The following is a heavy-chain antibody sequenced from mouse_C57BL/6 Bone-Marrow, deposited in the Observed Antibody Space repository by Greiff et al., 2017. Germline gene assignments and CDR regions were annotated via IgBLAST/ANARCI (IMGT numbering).Heavy chain of an antibody. V-gene: IGHV1-64*01. J-gene: IGHJ3*01. CDR1: GYTFTSYW. Sequence: VQLQQPGAELVKPGASVKLSCTASGYTFTSYWMHWVKQRPGQGLEWIGMIHPNSGSTNYHEKFTSRATLTVDKSTSPAYKQLSMLTSEDSAVYYCARPIYYDYDGFAYWGQGTLVTVSA. D-gene: IGHD2-4*01. CDR3: ARPIYYDYDGFAY. CDR2: IHPNSGST.